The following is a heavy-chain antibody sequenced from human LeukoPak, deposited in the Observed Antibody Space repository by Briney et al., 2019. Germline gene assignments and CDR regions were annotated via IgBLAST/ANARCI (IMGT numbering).Heavy chain of an antibody. V-gene: IGHV3-11*01. CDR1: GFTFSDYY. CDR2: ISSSGSTI. CDR3: ARERAIASRRPYCFDY. D-gene: IGHD6-6*01. Sequence: PGGSLRLSCAASGFTFSDYYMSWIRQAPGKGLELISYISSSGSTIYYADSVKGRFTISRDNARNSLYLQMNSLRAEDTAVYYCARERAIASRRPYCFDYWGQGTLVTVSS. J-gene: IGHJ4*02.